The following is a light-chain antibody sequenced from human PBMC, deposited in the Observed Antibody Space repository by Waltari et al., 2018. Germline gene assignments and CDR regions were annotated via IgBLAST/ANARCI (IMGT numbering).Light chain of an antibody. Sequence: SSELTQDPAVSVAMGQTVWITCQVDSLRSYSASWYQQRPGQAPILVMYDKNNRPSGVPDRFSGSTSDNTASLTITGAQAEDEASYYCHSRDASGVGGSFGGGTKLTVL. V-gene: IGLV3-19*01. CDR1: SLRSYS. CDR3: HSRDASGVGGS. J-gene: IGLJ2*01. CDR2: DKN.